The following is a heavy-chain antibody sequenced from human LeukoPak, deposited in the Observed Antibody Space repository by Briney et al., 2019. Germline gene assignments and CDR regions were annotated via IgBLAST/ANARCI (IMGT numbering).Heavy chain of an antibody. CDR2: ISSSSTDM. V-gene: IGHV3-21*01. CDR3: ARAGDIRGFYDSFDI. D-gene: IGHD3-16*01. Sequence: GGSLRLSCAASGVTFSRYWMHWVRQAPGKGLEWVSSISSSSTDMYYADSVKGRFTISRDNAKNSLYLPMNSLRAEDTAVYYCARAGDIRGFYDSFDIWGQGTMVTVSS. J-gene: IGHJ3*02. CDR1: GVTFSRYW.